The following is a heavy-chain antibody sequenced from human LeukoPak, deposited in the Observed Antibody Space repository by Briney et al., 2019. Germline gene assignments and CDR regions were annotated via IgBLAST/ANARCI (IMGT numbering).Heavy chain of an antibody. CDR1: GGSFSGYY. CDR2: INHSGST. Sequence: KTSETLSLTCAVYGGSFSGYYWSWIRQPPGKGLEWIGEINHSGSTNYNPSLKSRVTISVDTSKNQFSLKLSSVIAADTAVYYCASGPGYFDYWGQGTLVTVSS. J-gene: IGHJ4*02. CDR3: ASGPGYFDY. V-gene: IGHV4-34*01. D-gene: IGHD3-9*01.